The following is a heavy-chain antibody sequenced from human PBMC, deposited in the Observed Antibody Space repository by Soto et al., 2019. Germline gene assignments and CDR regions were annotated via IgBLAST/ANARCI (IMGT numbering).Heavy chain of an antibody. D-gene: IGHD3-22*01. Sequence: LSLTCTVSGGSISSGDYYWSWIRQPPGKGLEWIGYIYYSGSTYYNPSLKSRVTISVDTSKNQFSLKPSSVTAADTAVYYCARDYYDSSGYEKYNWFDPWGQGTLVTVSS. V-gene: IGHV4-30-4*01. CDR3: ARDYYDSSGYEKYNWFDP. CDR2: IYYSGST. CDR1: GGSISSGDYY. J-gene: IGHJ5*02.